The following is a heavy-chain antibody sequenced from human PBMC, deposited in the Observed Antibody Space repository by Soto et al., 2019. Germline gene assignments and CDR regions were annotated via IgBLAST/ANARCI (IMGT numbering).Heavy chain of an antibody. D-gene: IGHD3-22*01. CDR3: ARALHYHDAVGYPSYFQY. Sequence: SVKVSCKASGFTFTSSAMQWVRQARGQRLEWIGWIVVGSGNTNYAQKFQGRVTMTRDTSTSTVYMELSGLGSDDTAVYFFARALHYHDAVGYPSYFQYWGQGTLVTVSS. CDR1: GFTFTSSA. CDR2: IVVGSGNT. J-gene: IGHJ1*01. V-gene: IGHV1-58*02.